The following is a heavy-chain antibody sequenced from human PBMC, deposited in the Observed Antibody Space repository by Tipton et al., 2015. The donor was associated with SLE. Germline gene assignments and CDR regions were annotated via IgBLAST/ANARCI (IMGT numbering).Heavy chain of an antibody. CDR3: ARGHDYSYYFDY. Sequence: TLSLTCTVSGGSISSGGYSWSWIRQHPGKGLEWIGYIYYSGSTYYNPSLKSRVTISVDTSKNQFSLKLSSVTAADTAVYYCARGHDYSYYFDYWGQGTLVTVSS. J-gene: IGHJ4*02. CDR2: IYYSGST. V-gene: IGHV4-31*03. D-gene: IGHD4-11*01. CDR1: GGSISSGGYS.